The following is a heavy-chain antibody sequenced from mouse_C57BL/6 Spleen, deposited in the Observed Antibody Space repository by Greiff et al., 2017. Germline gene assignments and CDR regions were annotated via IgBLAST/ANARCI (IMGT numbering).Heavy chain of an antibody. V-gene: IGHV5-4*01. Sequence: DVMLVESGGGLVKPGGSLKLSCAASGFTFSSYAMSWVRQTPEKRLEWVATISDGGSYTYYPDNVKGRFTISRDNAKNNLYLQMSHLKSEDTAMYYCAREEDDYDGWAYWGQGTLVTVSA. D-gene: IGHD2-4*01. J-gene: IGHJ3*01. CDR3: AREEDDYDGWAY. CDR1: GFTFSSYA. CDR2: ISDGGSYT.